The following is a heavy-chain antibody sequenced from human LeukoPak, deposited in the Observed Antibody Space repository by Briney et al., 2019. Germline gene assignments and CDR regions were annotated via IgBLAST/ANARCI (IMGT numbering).Heavy chain of an antibody. Sequence: PGGSLRLSCAAPGFTFSSYEMNWVRQAPGKGLEWVSYISSSGSTIYYADSVKGRFTISRDNAKNSLYLQMNSLRAEDTAVYYCARVRFLEWLEGGDFDYWGQGTLVTVSS. V-gene: IGHV3-48*03. CDR1: GFTFSSYE. CDR2: ISSSGSTI. D-gene: IGHD3-3*01. J-gene: IGHJ4*02. CDR3: ARVRFLEWLEGGDFDY.